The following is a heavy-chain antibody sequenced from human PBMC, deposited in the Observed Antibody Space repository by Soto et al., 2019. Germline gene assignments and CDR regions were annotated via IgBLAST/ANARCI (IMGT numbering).Heavy chain of an antibody. CDR1: GYTLTGYY. CDR3: ATSGSSGIIPGMDV. Sequence: AASVKVCCKASGYTLTGYYMQWVRQAPGQGLEWMGWINPNSGGTNYAQKFQGWVTMTRDTSISTAYMELSRLRSDDTAVYYCATSGSSGIIPGMDVWGQGTTVTVSS. J-gene: IGHJ6*02. CDR2: INPNSGGT. V-gene: IGHV1-2*04. D-gene: IGHD3-10*01.